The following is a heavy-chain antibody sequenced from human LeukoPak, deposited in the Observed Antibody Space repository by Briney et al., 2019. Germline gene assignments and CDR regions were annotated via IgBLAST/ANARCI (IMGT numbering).Heavy chain of an antibody. Sequence: SQTLSLTCTVSGGSISSGDYYWSWIRQPPGKGLEWIGYIYYSGSTYYNPSLKSRVTISVDTSKNQFSLKLSSVTAADTAVYYCARGGVTTPLDYFDYWGQGTLVTVSS. J-gene: IGHJ4*02. D-gene: IGHD5-18*01. CDR1: GGSISSGDYY. CDR2: IYYSGST. V-gene: IGHV4-30-4*08. CDR3: ARGGVTTPLDYFDY.